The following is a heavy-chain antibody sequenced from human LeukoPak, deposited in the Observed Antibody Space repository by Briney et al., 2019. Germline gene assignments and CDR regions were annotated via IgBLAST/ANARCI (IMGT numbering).Heavy chain of an antibody. CDR1: GYTFTGYY. Sequence: ASVKVSCKASGYTFTGYYMHWVRQAPGQGLEWMGWINPNSGGTNYVQKFQGWVTMTRDTSISTAYMELSRLRSDDTAVYYCARDKLGDSSGWSEFDYWGQGTLVTVSS. D-gene: IGHD6-19*01. V-gene: IGHV1-2*04. CDR2: INPNSGGT. CDR3: ARDKLGDSSGWSEFDY. J-gene: IGHJ4*02.